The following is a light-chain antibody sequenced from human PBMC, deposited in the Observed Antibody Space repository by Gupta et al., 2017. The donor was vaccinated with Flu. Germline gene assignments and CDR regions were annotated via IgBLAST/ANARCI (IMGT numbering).Light chain of an antibody. Sequence: DIVMTQSPLSLPVTPGEPASISCRSSQSLLHSNGYNYLDWYLQKPGQSPQLLIYLGSNRASGVPDRFSGSGSGTDFTLKSSRVEAEDVGVYYCMQALQTRYSFGQGPSWRSN. V-gene: IGKV2-28*01. J-gene: IGKJ2*03. CDR2: LGS. CDR3: MQALQTRYS. CDR1: QSLLHSNGYNY.